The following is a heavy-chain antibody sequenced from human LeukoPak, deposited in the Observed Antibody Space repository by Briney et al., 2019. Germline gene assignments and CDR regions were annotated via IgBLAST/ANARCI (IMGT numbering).Heavy chain of an antibody. D-gene: IGHD3-10*01. Sequence: EASVKVSCKASGGTFSSYAISWVRQAPGLGLEWMGGIIPIFGTANYAQKFQGRVTITADESTSTAYMELSSLRSEDTAVYYCARGEVFFGFDYWGQGTLVTVSS. V-gene: IGHV1-69*01. CDR1: GGTFSSYA. J-gene: IGHJ4*02. CDR2: IIPIFGTA. CDR3: ARGEVFFGFDY.